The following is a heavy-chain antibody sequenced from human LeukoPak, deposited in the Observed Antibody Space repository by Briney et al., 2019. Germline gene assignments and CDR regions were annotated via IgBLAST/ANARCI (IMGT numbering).Heavy chain of an antibody. CDR2: IYYSGST. J-gene: IGHJ6*03. CDR3: ARVEYYYGSGSYYSYYYYMDV. D-gene: IGHD3-10*01. CDR1: GGSISSSSYY. Sequence: SETLSLTCTVSGGSISSSSYYWGWIRQPPGKGLEWIGSIYYSGSTYYNPSLKSRVTISVDTSKNQFSLKLSSVTAADTAVYYCARVEYYYGSGSYYSYYYYMDVWGKGTTVTVSS. V-gene: IGHV4-39*07.